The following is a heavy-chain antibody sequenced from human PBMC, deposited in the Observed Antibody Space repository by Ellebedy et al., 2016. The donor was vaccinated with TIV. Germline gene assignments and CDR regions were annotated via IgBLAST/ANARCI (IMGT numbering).Heavy chain of an antibody. J-gene: IGHJ4*02. CDR2: IIPIFDTA. CDR3: ARDNEYSSSLDY. CDR1: GYMFTNYF. V-gene: IGHV1-69*13. D-gene: IGHD6-6*01. Sequence: ASVKVSCKTSGYMFTNYFMSWVRQAPGQGLEWMGGIIPIFDTANYAQKLQGRVTITADESTRTAYMELSSLRSEDTAVYYCARDNEYSSSLDYWGQGTLVTVSS.